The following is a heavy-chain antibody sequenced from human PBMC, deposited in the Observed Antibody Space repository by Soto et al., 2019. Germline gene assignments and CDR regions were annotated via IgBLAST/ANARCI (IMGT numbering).Heavy chain of an antibody. J-gene: IGHJ4*02. D-gene: IGHD6-19*01. CDR2: VYYTGST. V-gene: IGHV4-59*01. CDR3: AGSVAVPGAHFDY. CDR1: GGSISGSY. Sequence: SETLSLTCSVSGGSISGSYWSWIRQSPGKGLEWLGYVYYTGSTNYSPSLRSRVSISVDTSKNEFSLRLSSVTAADTAVYFCAGSVAVPGAHFDYWGQGTQVTVSS.